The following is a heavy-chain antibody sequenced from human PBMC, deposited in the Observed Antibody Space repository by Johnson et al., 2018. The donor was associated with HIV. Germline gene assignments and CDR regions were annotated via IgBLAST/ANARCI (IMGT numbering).Heavy chain of an antibody. D-gene: IGHD1-26*01. CDR2: INWTGGNT. Sequence: VQLVESGGGVVQPGGSLRLSCAASGFTFDDYGMSWVRQAPGKGLEWVSGINWTGGNTDYGDSVKGRFTISRDNAKNSLYLQMNSLRAEDTALYYCARDLGVGGTVPRSVAFDIWGQGTMVTVSS. J-gene: IGHJ3*02. CDR3: ARDLGVGGTVPRSVAFDI. V-gene: IGHV3-20*04. CDR1: GFTFDDYG.